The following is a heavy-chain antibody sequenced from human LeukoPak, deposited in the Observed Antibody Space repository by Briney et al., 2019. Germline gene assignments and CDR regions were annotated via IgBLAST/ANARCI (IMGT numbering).Heavy chain of an antibody. CDR1: GGSISSYY. CDR3: ARVAALGHFDY. J-gene: IGHJ4*02. D-gene: IGHD3-16*01. Sequence: TSETLSLTCTVSGGSISSYYWSWIRQPPRKGLEWIGYIYSSGSTNYNPSLKSRLTISVDTSKNQFSLKLSSVTAADTAVYYCARVAALGHFDYWGQGTLVTVSS. V-gene: IGHV4-59*01. CDR2: IYSSGST.